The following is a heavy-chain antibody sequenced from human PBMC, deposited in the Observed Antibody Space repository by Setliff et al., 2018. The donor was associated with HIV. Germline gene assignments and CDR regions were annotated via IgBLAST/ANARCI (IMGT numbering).Heavy chain of an antibody. Sequence: PSETLSLTCAASGGSISNSDYYWGWVRQPPGKGLEWIGNIYYGGRAYYNPSLRSRVTISIDTTMDSFSLKLSSVTASDTAVYYCVRGANFYTPRKRIFDHWGQGVLVTVSS. V-gene: IGHV4-39*02. D-gene: IGHD3-3*01. CDR2: IYYGGRA. J-gene: IGHJ4*02. CDR1: GGSISNSDYY. CDR3: VRGANFYTPRKRIFDH.